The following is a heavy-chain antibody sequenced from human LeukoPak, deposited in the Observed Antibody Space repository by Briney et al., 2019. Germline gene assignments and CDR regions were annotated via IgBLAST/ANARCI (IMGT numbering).Heavy chain of an antibody. CDR3: ARDQIGSW. CDR2: ISGSSSHI. CDR1: GFTFSDYY. J-gene: IGHJ4*02. D-gene: IGHD6-13*01. Sequence: GGSLRLSCEASGFTFSDYYLGWIRPAPGKGLEWISYISGSSSHINYADSVKGRFTISRDNAKKSVYLQMDTLRVEDTAMYYCARDQIGSWWGQGTLVTVSS. V-gene: IGHV3-11*06.